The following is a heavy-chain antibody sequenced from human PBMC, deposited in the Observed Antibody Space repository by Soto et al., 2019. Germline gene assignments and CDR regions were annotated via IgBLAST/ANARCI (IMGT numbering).Heavy chain of an antibody. CDR1: GFTFINYA. CDR2: ISGGGDTT. CDR3: AKGRGGSGSLTPRVDF. D-gene: IGHD3-10*01. J-gene: IGHJ4*02. V-gene: IGHV3-23*01. Sequence: EVQLLESGGGLVQPGGSLRLSCAASGFTFINYAMTWVRQAPGKALEWVSAISGGGDTTSYADSVKGRFTVSRDGSKNTLYLQMSSLRAEDTALYYCAKGRGGSGSLTPRVDFWGQGTLVTVSS.